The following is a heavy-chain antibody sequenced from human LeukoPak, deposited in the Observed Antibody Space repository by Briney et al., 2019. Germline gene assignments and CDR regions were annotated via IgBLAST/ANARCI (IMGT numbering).Heavy chain of an antibody. D-gene: IGHD1-7*01. Sequence: ASVKVSCKASGYTFTSYGISWVRQAPGQGLEWMGWISAYNGNTNYAQKLQGRVTMTTDTSTSTAYMELRSLRSDDTAVYYCARVRPGQELRGTLNWFDPWGQGTLVTVSS. V-gene: IGHV1-18*01. J-gene: IGHJ5*02. CDR3: ARVRPGQELRGTLNWFDP. CDR1: GYTFTSYG. CDR2: ISAYNGNT.